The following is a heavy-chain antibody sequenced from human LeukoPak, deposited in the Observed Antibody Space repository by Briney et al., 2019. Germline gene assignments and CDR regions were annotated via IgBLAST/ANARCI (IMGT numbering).Heavy chain of an antibody. D-gene: IGHD3-10*01. CDR1: GFTFSSYD. CDR2: IIGSGGST. J-gene: IGHJ4*02. Sequence: GGSLRLSCAVSGFTFSSYDMSWVRQAPGKGLEWVSAIIGSGGSTYYADSVKGRFTISRDNSKNTLYLQMNSLRAEDTAVYYCAKVLWFGELNYWGQGTLVTVSS. CDR3: AKVLWFGELNY. V-gene: IGHV3-23*01.